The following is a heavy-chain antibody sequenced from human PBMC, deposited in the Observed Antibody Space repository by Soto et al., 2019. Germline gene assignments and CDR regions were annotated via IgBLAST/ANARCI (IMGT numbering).Heavy chain of an antibody. D-gene: IGHD1-1*01. CDR1: GYTFTAYY. J-gene: IGHJ5*02. V-gene: IGHV1-2*02. Sequence: QVQLVQSGAEVRKPGASVKVSCKASGYTFTAYYMHWVRQAPGQGLEWMGWINPNTGGTKYAQKFQGRVTMTRGTSTTTAYLELSRLTSDDTAVYYCARDLDYSDREGNGATWGQGTLVTVSS. CDR2: INPNTGGT. CDR3: ARDLDYSDREGNGAT.